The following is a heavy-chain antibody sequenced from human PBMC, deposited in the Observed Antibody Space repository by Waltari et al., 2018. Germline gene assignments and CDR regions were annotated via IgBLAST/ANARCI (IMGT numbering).Heavy chain of an antibody. CDR2: IYYSGST. CDR3: ARVGRTMVRGVGWYFDL. J-gene: IGHJ2*01. D-gene: IGHD3-10*01. Sequence: QVQLQESGPGLVKPSETLSLTCTVSGGSISSHYWSWIRQPPGKGLEWIGYIYYSGSTNDNPSLKSRVTISVDTSKNQFSLKLSSVTAADTAVYYCARVGRTMVRGVGWYFDLWGRGTLVTVSS. V-gene: IGHV4-59*11. CDR1: GGSISSHY.